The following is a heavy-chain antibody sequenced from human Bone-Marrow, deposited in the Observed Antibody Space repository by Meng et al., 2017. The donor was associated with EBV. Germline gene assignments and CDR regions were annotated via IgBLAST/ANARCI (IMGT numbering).Heavy chain of an antibody. CDR2: IGGSGDST. V-gene: IGHV3-23*04. Sequence: EELVQSGGGLVQPGGSLRLSCAASEFTFSNYAMNWVRQVPGKGLEWVSAIGGSGDSTYYADSVKGRFTISRDNSKNTLYLQMNSLRAEDTAVYYCAKVPSAGGHNWFDPWGQGTLVTVSS. CDR3: AKVPSAGGHNWFDP. J-gene: IGHJ5*02. D-gene: IGHD6-13*01. CDR1: EFTFSNYA.